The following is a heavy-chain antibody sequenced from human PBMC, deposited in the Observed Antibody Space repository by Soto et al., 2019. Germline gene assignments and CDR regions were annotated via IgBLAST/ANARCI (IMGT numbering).Heavy chain of an antibody. V-gene: IGHV1-46*01. CDR1: GYTFTSYY. D-gene: IGHD4-17*01. J-gene: IGHJ6*02. CDR3: ARGGTVTTSPYYYGMDV. Sequence: QVQLVQSGAEVKKPGASVKVSCKASGYTFTSYYMHWVRQAPGQGLEWMGIINPSGGSTSYAQKFQGRVTMTRDTYTSTGYMELSSLRSEDTAVYYCARGGTVTTSPYYYGMDVWGQGTTVTVAS. CDR2: INPSGGST.